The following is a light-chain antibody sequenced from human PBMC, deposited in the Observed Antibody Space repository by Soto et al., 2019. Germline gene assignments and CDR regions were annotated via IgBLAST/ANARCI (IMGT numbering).Light chain of an antibody. V-gene: IGKV4-1*01. Sequence: DIVMTQSPDSLAVSLGERATINCKSSQSVLYSSNNANYLAWYQQKPGQPPKLLLYWGSTRESGVPERFSGSGSGTDVSLTISSLQAEDVAVYYCQQYYASPFSVGPGTKVDI. CDR3: QQYYASPFS. CDR1: QSVLYSSNNANY. J-gene: IGKJ3*01. CDR2: WGS.